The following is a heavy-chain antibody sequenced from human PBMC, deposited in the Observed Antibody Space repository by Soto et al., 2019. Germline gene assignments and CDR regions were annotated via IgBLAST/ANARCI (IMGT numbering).Heavy chain of an antibody. D-gene: IGHD2-2*01. CDR1: GGTFSSYA. J-gene: IGHJ2*01. CDR2: IIPIFGTA. Sequence: QVQLVQSGAEVKKPGSSVKVSCKASGGTFSSYAISWVRQAPGQGLEWMGGIIPIFGTANYAQKFQGRVTITADESTSTAYMELSSLRSEDTAVYYCATTRGGYCSSTSCYGYWYFDLWGRGTLVTVSS. V-gene: IGHV1-69*01. CDR3: ATTRGGYCSSTSCYGYWYFDL.